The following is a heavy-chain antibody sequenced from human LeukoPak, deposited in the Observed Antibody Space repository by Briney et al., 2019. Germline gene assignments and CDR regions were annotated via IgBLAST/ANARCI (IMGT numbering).Heavy chain of an antibody. CDR2: INWNGGST. CDR3: ARDRESCGGDCYSSNDAFDI. Sequence: GGSLRLSCAASGFSFEDYGMSWVRQAPGKGLEWVSGINWNGGSTVYGDSVKGRFTISRDNAKNCLYLQMNSLRAEDTALYYCARDRESCGGDCYSSNDAFDIWGQGTKVTVSS. D-gene: IGHD2-21*02. V-gene: IGHV3-20*04. J-gene: IGHJ3*02. CDR1: GFSFEDYG.